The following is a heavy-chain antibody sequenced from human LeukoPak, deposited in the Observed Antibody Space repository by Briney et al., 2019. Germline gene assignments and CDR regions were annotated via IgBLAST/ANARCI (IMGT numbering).Heavy chain of an antibody. Sequence: PGGSLRLSCAASGSTFSSYAMSWVRQAPGKGLEWVSAISGSGGSTYYADSVKGRFTISRDNSKNTLYLQMNSLRAEDTAVYYCARAQAAAAFPLDYWGQGTLVTVSS. V-gene: IGHV3-23*01. CDR1: GSTFSSYA. CDR2: ISGSGGST. J-gene: IGHJ4*02. CDR3: ARAQAAAAFPLDY. D-gene: IGHD6-13*01.